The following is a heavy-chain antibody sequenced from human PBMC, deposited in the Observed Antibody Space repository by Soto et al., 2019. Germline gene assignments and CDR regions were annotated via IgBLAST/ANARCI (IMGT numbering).Heavy chain of an antibody. V-gene: IGHV1-69*01. J-gene: IGHJ6*02. Sequence: QVQLVQSGAEVKKPGSSVKVSCKASGGTFSSYAISWVRQAPGQGLEWMGGIIPIFGTANYAQKFQGRVTITADESTSTAYMELSSLRSEGTAVYYCARGNDYPHARYYGMDVWGQGTTVTVSS. D-gene: IGHD3-16*01. CDR3: ARGNDYPHARYYGMDV. CDR2: IIPIFGTA. CDR1: GGTFSSYA.